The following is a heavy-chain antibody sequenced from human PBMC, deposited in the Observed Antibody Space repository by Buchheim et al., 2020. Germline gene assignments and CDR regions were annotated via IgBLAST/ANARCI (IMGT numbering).Heavy chain of an antibody. Sequence: QVQLQQWGAGLLKPSETLSLTCAVYGGSFSGYYWSWIRHPPGMGLEWIGEINHSGSTNYNPSLKSRVTISVDTSKNQFSLKLSSVTAADTAVYYCARGQDRGRRGLGSYWGQGTL. CDR1: GGSFSGYY. CDR3: ARGQDRGRRGLGSY. J-gene: IGHJ4*02. V-gene: IGHV4-34*01. D-gene: IGHD2-15*01. CDR2: INHSGST.